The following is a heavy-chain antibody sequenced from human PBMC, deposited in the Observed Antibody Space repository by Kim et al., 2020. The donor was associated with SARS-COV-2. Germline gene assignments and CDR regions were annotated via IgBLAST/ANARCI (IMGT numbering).Heavy chain of an antibody. J-gene: IGHJ4*02. D-gene: IGHD1-7*01. Sequence: YDGASVKGRFSISRDNSNTTLYLQMNSLRAEDTALYYCAKATNYASYFDYWGQGTLVTVSS. V-gene: IGHV3-23*01. CDR3: AKATNYASYFDY.